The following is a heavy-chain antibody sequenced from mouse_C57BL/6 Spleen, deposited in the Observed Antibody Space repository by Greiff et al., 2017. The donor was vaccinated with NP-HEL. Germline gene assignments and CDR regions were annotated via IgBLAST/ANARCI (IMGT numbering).Heavy chain of an antibody. V-gene: IGHV1-76*01. CDR3: ARWFYGSSPYYAMDY. Sequence: QVQLQQSGAELVRPGASVKLSCKASGYTFTDYYINWVKQRPGQGLEWIARIYPGSGNTYYNEKFKGMATLTAEKSSSTAYMQLSSLTSEDSAVYFCARWFYGSSPYYAMDYWGQGTSVTVSS. D-gene: IGHD1-1*01. CDR2: IYPGSGNT. CDR1: GYTFTDYY. J-gene: IGHJ4*01.